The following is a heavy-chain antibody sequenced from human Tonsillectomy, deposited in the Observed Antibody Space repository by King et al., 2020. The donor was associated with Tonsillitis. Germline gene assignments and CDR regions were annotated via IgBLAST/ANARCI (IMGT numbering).Heavy chain of an antibody. V-gene: IGHV3-23*04. Sequence: VQLVESGGGLVQPGGSLRLSCAASGFTFSSYAMSWVRQAPGKGLEWVSSISGSGGSTFYTDSVKGRFTISRGNSKNTVYLQMNSLRAEDTARYFCAKGATVTSYYYFYGMDVWDQGTTVTVSS. J-gene: IGHJ6*02. CDR2: ISGSGGST. CDR3: AKGATVTSYYYFYGMDV. CDR1: GFTFSSYA. D-gene: IGHD5-12*01.